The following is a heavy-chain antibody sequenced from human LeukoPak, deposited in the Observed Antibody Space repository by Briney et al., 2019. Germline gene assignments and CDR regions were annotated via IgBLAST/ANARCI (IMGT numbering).Heavy chain of an antibody. CDR2: INPNSGGT. V-gene: IGHV1-2*02. CDR3: ARDFGVRVGAIGGV. Sequence: GASVKVSCKASGYTFTGYYMHWVRQAPGQGLEWMGWINPNSGGTNYAQKFQGRVTMTRDTSICTAYMELSRLRSDDTAVYYCARDFGVRVGAIGGVWGQGTTVTVSS. J-gene: IGHJ6*02. CDR1: GYTFTGYY. D-gene: IGHD1-26*01.